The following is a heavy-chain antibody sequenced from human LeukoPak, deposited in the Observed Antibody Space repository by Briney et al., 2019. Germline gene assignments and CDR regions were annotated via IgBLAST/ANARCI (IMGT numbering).Heavy chain of an antibody. V-gene: IGHV3-23*01. D-gene: IGHD3-3*01. CDR2: ISGSGGTT. J-gene: IGHJ4*02. CDR1: GFTFSSYA. Sequence: GGSLRLSCAAPGFTFSSYAMSWVRQAPGKGLEWVSAISGSGGTTYYADSVKGRFTISRDNSKNTLYLQMNSLRAEDTAVYYCAKHDFWSALDPIDCWGQATLVTVSS. CDR3: AKHDFWSALDPIDC.